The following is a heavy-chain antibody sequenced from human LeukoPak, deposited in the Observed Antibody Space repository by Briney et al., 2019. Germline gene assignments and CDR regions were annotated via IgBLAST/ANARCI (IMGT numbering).Heavy chain of an antibody. CDR1: GFTFSNYH. CDR3: ARVYCGGDCYPDY. J-gene: IGHJ4*02. D-gene: IGHD2-21*02. V-gene: IGHV3-48*01. Sequence: GGSLRLSCAASGFTFSNYHMNWVRQAPGKGLELGSYISSSSFNIYYADSVKGRFTISRDNAKNSLYLQMNSLRAEATAVYYCARVYCGGDCYPDYWGQGTLVTVSS. CDR2: ISSSSFNI.